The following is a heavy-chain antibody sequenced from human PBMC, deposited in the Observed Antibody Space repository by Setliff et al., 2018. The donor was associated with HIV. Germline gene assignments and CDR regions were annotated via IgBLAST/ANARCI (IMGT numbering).Heavy chain of an antibody. CDR3: ARHSGPSSGFRWFDP. V-gene: IGHV4-61*02. D-gene: IGHD3-22*01. CDR1: GYSIRDNFF. J-gene: IGHJ5*02. CDR2: IYTSGST. Sequence: SETLSLTCAVSGYSIRDNFFWGWVRQPAGKGLEWIGRIYTSGSTNYNPSLKSRVTISVDTSKNQFSLKLSSVTAADTAVYYCARHSGPSSGFRWFDPWGQGTLVTVSS.